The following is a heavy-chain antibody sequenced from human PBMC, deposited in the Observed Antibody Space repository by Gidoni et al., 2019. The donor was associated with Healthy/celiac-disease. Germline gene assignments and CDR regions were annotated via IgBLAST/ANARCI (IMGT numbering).Heavy chain of an antibody. J-gene: IGHJ4*02. D-gene: IGHD1-7*01. Sequence: QVQLQESGPGLVKPSQTLSPTATVSGGSIRSGGYYWSWIRQHPGKGLGWIGYIYYSGSNYYNPSLKSRVTISVDTSKNQFSMKLSSVTAADTAVYYCAREAPLVWNFLDYWGQGTLVTVSS. CDR2: IYYSGSN. V-gene: IGHV4-31*03. CDR3: AREAPLVWNFLDY. CDR1: GGSIRSGGYY.